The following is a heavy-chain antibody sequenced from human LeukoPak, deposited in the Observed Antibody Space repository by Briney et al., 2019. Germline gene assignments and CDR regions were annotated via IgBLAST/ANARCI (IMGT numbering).Heavy chain of an antibody. CDR1: GFTFSSYS. J-gene: IGHJ4*02. V-gene: IGHV3-48*04. D-gene: IGHD5-18*01. CDR3: ARGDTSFDY. CDR2: ISSSSSTI. Sequence: GGSLRLSCAASGFTFSSYSMNWVRQAPGKGLEWVSYISSSSSTIYYADSVKGRFTISRDNAKNSLYLQMNSLRAEDTAVYYCARGDTSFDYWGQGTLVTVSS.